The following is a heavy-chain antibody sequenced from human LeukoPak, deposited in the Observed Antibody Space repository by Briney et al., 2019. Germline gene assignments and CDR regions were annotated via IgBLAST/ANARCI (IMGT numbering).Heavy chain of an antibody. CDR1: GDSIRRYY. CDR2: MYYSGIT. V-gene: IGHV4-59*01. D-gene: IGHD4-23*01. J-gene: IGHJ4*02. CDR3: ATFFGGSSGYFDY. Sequence: SETLSLTCSVSGDSIRRYYWSWIRQSPGKGLEWTGLMYYSGITKYNPSLQSRVTMSLDTSKNHFSLTVNSVTAADTAVYYCATFFGGSSGYFDYWGQGTLVTVSS.